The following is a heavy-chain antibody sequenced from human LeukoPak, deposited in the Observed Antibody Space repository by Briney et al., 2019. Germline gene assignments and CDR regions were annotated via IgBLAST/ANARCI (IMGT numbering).Heavy chain of an antibody. CDR3: ARGSVNTYYYYGMDV. CDR1: GYTFTSYY. D-gene: IGHD4-11*01. Sequence: ASVKVSRKASGYTFTSYYMHWVRQAPGQGLEWMGIINPSGGSTSYAQKFQGRVTMTRDTSTSTVYMELSSLRSEDTAVYYCARGSVNTYYYYGMDVWGQGTTVTVSS. V-gene: IGHV1-46*01. CDR2: INPSGGST. J-gene: IGHJ6*02.